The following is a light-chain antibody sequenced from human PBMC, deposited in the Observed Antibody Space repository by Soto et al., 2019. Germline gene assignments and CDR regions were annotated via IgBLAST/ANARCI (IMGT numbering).Light chain of an antibody. CDR2: GAS. V-gene: IGKV3-20*01. CDR3: QQYGSSPPYT. CDR1: QTVSTS. Sequence: EIVVTQSPATLSVSPGERATLSCRASQTVSTSLAWYQQKPGRAPRLLIYGASIRASGVPDRSSGSGSGTDFTLTISRLEPEDFAVYYCQQYGSSPPYTFGQGTKVDIK. J-gene: IGKJ2*01.